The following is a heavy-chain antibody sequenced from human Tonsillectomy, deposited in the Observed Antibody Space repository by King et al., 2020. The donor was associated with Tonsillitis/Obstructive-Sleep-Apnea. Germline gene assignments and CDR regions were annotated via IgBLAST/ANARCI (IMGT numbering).Heavy chain of an antibody. J-gene: IGHJ5*02. V-gene: IGHV3-74*01. D-gene: IGHD6-13*01. CDR3: ARDPVVSSSSGLNWFDP. CDR1: GFTFSSYW. CDR2: INSDGSST. Sequence: VQLVESGGGLVQPGGSLRLSCAASGFTFSSYWMHWVRQAPGKGLVWVSRINSDGSSTSYADSVKGRFTISRDNAKNTLYLQMNRLRAEDTAVYYCARDPVVSSSSGLNWFDPWGQGTLVTVSS.